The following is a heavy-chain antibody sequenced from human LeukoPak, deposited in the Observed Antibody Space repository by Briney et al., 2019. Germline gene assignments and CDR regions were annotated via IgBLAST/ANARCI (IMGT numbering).Heavy chain of an antibody. CDR1: GGSISSSSYY. D-gene: IGHD5-18*01. J-gene: IGHJ4*02. CDR3: ARRRGYSYGLFDY. V-gene: IGHV4-39*07. CDR2: INHSGST. Sequence: PSETLSLTCTVSGGSISSSSYYWGWIRQPPGKGLEWIGEINHSGSTNYNPSLKSRVTISVDTSKNQFSLKLSSVTAADTAVYYCARRRGYSYGLFDYWGQGTLVTVSS.